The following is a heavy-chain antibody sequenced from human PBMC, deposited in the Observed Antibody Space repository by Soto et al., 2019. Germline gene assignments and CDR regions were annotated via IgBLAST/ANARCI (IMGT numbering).Heavy chain of an antibody. CDR1: GGSISSGGYS. D-gene: IGHD5-18*01. J-gene: IGHJ4*02. CDR2: IYHSGST. CDR3: ARDVDTFYFDY. V-gene: IGHV4-30-2*01. Sequence: SETLSLTCAVSGGSISSGGYSWSWIRQPPGKGLEWIGYIYHSGSTYYNPSLKSRVTISVDRSKNQFSLKLSSVTAADTAVYYCARDVDTFYFDYWGQGTLVTVSS.